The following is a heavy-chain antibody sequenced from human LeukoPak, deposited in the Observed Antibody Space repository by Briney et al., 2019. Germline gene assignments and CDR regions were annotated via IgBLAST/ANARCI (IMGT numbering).Heavy chain of an antibody. CDR2: ISWNSGSI. J-gene: IGHJ4*02. V-gene: IGHV3-9*03. CDR3: SNVNLPRISVAVFFDY. CDR1: GFTFDDYA. Sequence: GGSLGLSRAASGFTFDDYAMHWVRQAPGKGLEWVSGISWNSGSIGYADSVKGRFTIYRDNAKNSLYLQMNSLSAEDMALYYCSNVNLPRISVAVFFDYWGQGTLVTVSS. D-gene: IGHD6-19*01.